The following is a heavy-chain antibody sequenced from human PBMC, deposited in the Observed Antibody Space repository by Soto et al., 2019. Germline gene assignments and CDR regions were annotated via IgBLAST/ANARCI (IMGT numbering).Heavy chain of an antibody. CDR1: GFTFSSYW. D-gene: IGHD6-19*01. CDR2: INSDGSST. Sequence: GGSLRLSCAASGFTFSSYWMHWVRQAPWKGLVWVSRINSDGSSTSYADSVKGRFTISRDNAKNTLYLQMNSLRAEDTAVYYCSGYSSGWYPPYYYYYYMDVWGKGTTVTVSS. CDR3: SGYSSGWYPPYYYYYYMDV. V-gene: IGHV3-74*01. J-gene: IGHJ6*03.